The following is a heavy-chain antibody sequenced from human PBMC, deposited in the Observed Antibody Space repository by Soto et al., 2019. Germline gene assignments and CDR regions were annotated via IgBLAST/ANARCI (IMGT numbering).Heavy chain of an antibody. J-gene: IGHJ3*02. D-gene: IGHD6-13*01. CDR2: INWNGGST. Sequence: PGGALRLSCAASGFTFDEYGMSWVRQAPGKGLEWVSGINWNGGSTGYADSVKGRFTISRDNAKNSLYLQMNSLRAEDTALYYCARDKYSSSWADAFDIWGQGTMVTVSS. CDR3: ARDKYSSSWADAFDI. CDR1: GFTFDEYG. V-gene: IGHV3-20*04.